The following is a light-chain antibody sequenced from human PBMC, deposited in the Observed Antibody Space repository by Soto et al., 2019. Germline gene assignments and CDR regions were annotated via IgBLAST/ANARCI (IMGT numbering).Light chain of an antibody. CDR3: KQYNSYSEE. J-gene: IGKJ1*01. CDR2: KAS. Sequence: IHITQAPSTLSVSLGDRFTITCRSSQTISSWLAWYQQKPGKAPKLLIYKASTLKSGVPSRFSGSGSGTEFTLTITSLQPDAFEPYSCKQYNSYSEEFGKGNXVEIK. V-gene: IGKV1-5*03. CDR1: QTISSW.